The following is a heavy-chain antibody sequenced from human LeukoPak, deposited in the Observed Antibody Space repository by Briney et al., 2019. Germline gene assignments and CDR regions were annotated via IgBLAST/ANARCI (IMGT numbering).Heavy chain of an antibody. CDR3: AKSPFGSAWYGGDY. CDR2: ISYDGSNK. D-gene: IGHD6-13*01. J-gene: IGHJ4*02. CDR1: GFTFSDYG. V-gene: IGHV3-30*18. Sequence: GGSLRLSCAASGFTFSDYGMHWVRQAPGKGLEWVSVISYDGSNKYYADSVKGRFTISRDNSKNTLYLQMNTLRTEDTALYYCAKSPFGSAWYGGDYWGQGTLVTVSS.